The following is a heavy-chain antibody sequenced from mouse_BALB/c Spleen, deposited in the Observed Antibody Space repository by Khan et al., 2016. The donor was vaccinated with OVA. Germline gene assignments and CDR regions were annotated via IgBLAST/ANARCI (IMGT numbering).Heavy chain of an antibody. V-gene: IGHV11-2*02. CDR1: GFTFSGFW. CDR2: INSDGSVI. Sequence: EVPLLATGGGSVQPGGSRGLSCEGSGFTFSGFWMSWVRQTPGKTLEWIGDINSDGSVINYAPSIKDRFTIFRDNDKNTLYLQRSNVRAEDTATYFCMIYAMDYWGQGTSVTVSS. CDR3: MIYAMDY. J-gene: IGHJ4*01.